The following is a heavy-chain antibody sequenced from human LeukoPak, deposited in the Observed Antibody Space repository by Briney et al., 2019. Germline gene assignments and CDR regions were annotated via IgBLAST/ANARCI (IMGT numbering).Heavy chain of an antibody. Sequence: PGGSLRLSCAVSGFTVSSNYMSWVRQAPGKGLEWVSIIYSGGSTYYADSVKGRFTIFRDNSKNTLYLEMNSLRAEDTAVYYCARGDIVATSGYDYWGQGTLVTVSS. CDR3: ARGDIVATSGYDY. V-gene: IGHV3-66*01. CDR2: IYSGGST. J-gene: IGHJ4*02. D-gene: IGHD5-12*01. CDR1: GFTVSSNY.